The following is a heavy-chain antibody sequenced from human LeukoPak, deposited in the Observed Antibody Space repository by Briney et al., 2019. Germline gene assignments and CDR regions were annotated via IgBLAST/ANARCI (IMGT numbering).Heavy chain of an antibody. Sequence: GESLKISCKGSGYSFTSYWIGWVRQMPGKGLEWMGIIYPGDSDTRYSPSFQGQVTISADKSISTAYLQWSSLKASDTTMYYCARRKGRPYSSGWYSWFDPWGQGTLVTVSS. CDR1: GYSFTSYW. J-gene: IGHJ5*02. D-gene: IGHD6-19*01. CDR3: ARRKGRPYSSGWYSWFDP. CDR2: IYPGDSDT. V-gene: IGHV5-51*01.